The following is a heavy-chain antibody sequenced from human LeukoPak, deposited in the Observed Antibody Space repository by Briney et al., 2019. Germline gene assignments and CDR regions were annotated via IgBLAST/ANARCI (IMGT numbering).Heavy chain of an antibody. V-gene: IGHV3-30*03. CDR3: ARGQKQQLIRRYHYMDV. CDR2: ISYDGSNK. Sequence: GRSLRLSCAASGFGFGSYNMYWVRQAPGKGLECVAVISYDGSNKSYADSVKGRFTISRDNSKNTLYLQMHSLRDEDTAMYYCARGQKQQLIRRYHYMDVWGKGTTVTVSS. D-gene: IGHD6-13*01. J-gene: IGHJ6*03. CDR1: GFGFGSYN.